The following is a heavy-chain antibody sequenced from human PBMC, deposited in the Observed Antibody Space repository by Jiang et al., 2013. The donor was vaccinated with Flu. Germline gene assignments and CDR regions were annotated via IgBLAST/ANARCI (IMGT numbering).Heavy chain of an antibody. Sequence: GNGNTKYSQKFQGRVTITRDTSASTAYTELSSLRSEDTAVYYCARDLRYYDFWSGSETDYWGQGTLVTVSS. CDR3: ARDLRYYDFWSGSETDY. CDR2: GNGNT. V-gene: IGHV1-3*01. J-gene: IGHJ4*02. D-gene: IGHD3-3*01.